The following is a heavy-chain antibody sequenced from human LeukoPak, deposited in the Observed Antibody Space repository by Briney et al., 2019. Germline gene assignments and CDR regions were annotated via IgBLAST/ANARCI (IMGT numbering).Heavy chain of an antibody. J-gene: IGHJ4*02. CDR2: IYYSGST. CDR1: GGSISSSSYY. V-gene: IGHV4-39*01. Sequence: SETLSLTCTVSGGSISSSSYYWGWIRQPPGKGLEWIGSIYYSGSTYYNPSLKSRVTISVDTSKNQFSLKLSSVTAADTAVYYCASLEHSSSGHDYWGQGTLVTVSS. CDR3: ASLEHSSSGHDY. D-gene: IGHD6-6*01.